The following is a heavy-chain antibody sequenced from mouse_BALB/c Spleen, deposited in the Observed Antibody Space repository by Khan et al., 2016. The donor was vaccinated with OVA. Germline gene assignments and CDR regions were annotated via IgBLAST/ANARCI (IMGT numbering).Heavy chain of an antibody. Sequence: QVQLQQSGAELVKAGASVKMSCKASGYTFTSYWMHWVKQRLGQGLEWFAETNPTNGRTYYNEKCKSKATLTVDKSSSPAYMLLRGPTFEDSAVYYCARIKKIVATYFDYWGQGTTLTVSS. CDR2: TNPTNGRT. CDR1: GYTFTSYW. CDR3: ARIKKIVATYFDY. J-gene: IGHJ2*01. D-gene: IGHD1-1*01. V-gene: IGHV1S81*02.